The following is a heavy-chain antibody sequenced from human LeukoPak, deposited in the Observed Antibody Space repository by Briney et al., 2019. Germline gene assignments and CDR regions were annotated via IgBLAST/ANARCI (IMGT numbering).Heavy chain of an antibody. V-gene: IGHV4-59*11. D-gene: IGHD6-25*01. Sequence: SETLSLTCTVSGGSISSHYWSWIRQPPGKGLEWIGYIYYSGSTNYNPSLKSRVTISVDTSKNQFSLKVTSMTAADTAVYYCARYTSDWYFDYWGQGALVTVSS. J-gene: IGHJ4*02. CDR3: ARYTSDWYFDY. CDR1: GGSISSHY. CDR2: IYYSGST.